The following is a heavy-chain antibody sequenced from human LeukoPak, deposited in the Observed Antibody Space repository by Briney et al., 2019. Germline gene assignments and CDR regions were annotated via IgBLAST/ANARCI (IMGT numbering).Heavy chain of an antibody. Sequence: GSLRLTCVVSGFTFNRCWMNWVRQAPGKGLEWVAHINPDGRDTYYVDSVKGRFTNSRDNAQNSMYLQMNSLRVEDTAVYYCTSWGDTTAEYFQRWGQGTLVTVSS. CDR1: GFTFNRCW. J-gene: IGHJ1*01. CDR2: INPDGRDT. V-gene: IGHV3-7*01. D-gene: IGHD2-21*02. CDR3: TSWGDTTAEYFQR.